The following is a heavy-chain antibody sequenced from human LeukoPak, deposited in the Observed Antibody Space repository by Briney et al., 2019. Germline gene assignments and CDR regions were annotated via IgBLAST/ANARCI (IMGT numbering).Heavy chain of an antibody. Sequence: SGPTLVNPTQTLTLTCTFSGFSLSTRGVGVGWIRQPPGKALEWLALIYWDDDKRYSPSLKSRLTIIKDTSENQVVLTMANMDPVDTGTYSCAHRREDSSTWDYWGQGTLVTVSS. CDR2: IYWDDDK. CDR3: AHRREDSSTWDY. V-gene: IGHV2-5*02. D-gene: IGHD6-13*01. J-gene: IGHJ4*02. CDR1: GFSLSTRGVG.